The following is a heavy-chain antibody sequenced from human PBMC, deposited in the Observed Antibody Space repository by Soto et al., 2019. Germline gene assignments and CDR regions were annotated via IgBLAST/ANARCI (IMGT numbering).Heavy chain of an antibody. D-gene: IGHD2-21*02. CDR3: VQSRCGGDCLEIYSSHAYNGLDV. V-gene: IGHV2-5*02. J-gene: IGHJ6*02. Sequence: QVTLKESGPTLVKPTQTLTLTCTVSGLSLRTTGVGVGWVRQPPGKALEWLALLYWDDDQRYSPSLRSRLTIAKDHSEKAVVLTMTNMDTWDKATYYCVQSRCGGDCLEIYSSHAYNGLDVWGQGTTVTVSS. CDR2: LYWDDDQ. CDR1: GLSLRTTGVG.